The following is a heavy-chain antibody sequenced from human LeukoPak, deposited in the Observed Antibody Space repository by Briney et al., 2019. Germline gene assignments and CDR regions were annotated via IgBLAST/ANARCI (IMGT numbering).Heavy chain of an antibody. J-gene: IGHJ6*02. D-gene: IGHD2-15*01. CDR2: IYYSGST. CDR1: GGSISSGDYY. Sequence: SETLSLTCTVSGGSISSGDYYWSWIRQPPGKGLEWIGYIYYSGSTYYNPSLKSRVTISVDTSKNQFSLKLSSVTAADTAVYYCARDVVVVAATSYYYHYGMDVWGQGTTVTVSS. V-gene: IGHV4-30-4*01. CDR3: ARDVVVVAATSYYYHYGMDV.